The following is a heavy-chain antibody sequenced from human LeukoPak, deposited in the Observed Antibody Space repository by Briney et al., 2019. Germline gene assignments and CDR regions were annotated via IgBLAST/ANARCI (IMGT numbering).Heavy chain of an antibody. Sequence: SETLSLTCAVYGGSFSGYYWSWIRQPPGKGLEWIGEINHSGSTNYNPSLKSRVTISVDTSKNQFSLKLSSVTAADTAVYYCARGDPYSYVWGNYRHWGQGTLVTVSS. CDR3: ARGDPYSYVWGNYRH. CDR2: INHSGST. J-gene: IGHJ4*02. CDR1: GGSFSGYY. D-gene: IGHD3-16*02. V-gene: IGHV4-34*01.